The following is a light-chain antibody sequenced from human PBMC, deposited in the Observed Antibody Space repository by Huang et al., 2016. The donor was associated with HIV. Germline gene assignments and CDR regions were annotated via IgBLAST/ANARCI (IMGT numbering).Light chain of an antibody. J-gene: IGKJ5*01. CDR3: QQRSNWPPVIT. CDR2: EAS. CDR1: ESVSSF. Sequence: EIVLTQSPATLSLSPGERATLSCRARESVSSFLAWYQHKPGQAPRLFIYEASSRATGIPARFSGRGSGTDFTLTISSLEPEDFAVYYCQQRSNWPPVITFGQGTRLEIK. V-gene: IGKV3-11*01.